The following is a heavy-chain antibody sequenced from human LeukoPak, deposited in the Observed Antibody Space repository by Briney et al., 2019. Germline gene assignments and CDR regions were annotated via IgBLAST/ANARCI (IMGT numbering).Heavy chain of an antibody. D-gene: IGHD5-12*01. J-gene: IGHJ4*02. CDR1: GYTFTGYY. CDR2: INPNSGGT. Sequence: ASVKVSCKASGYTFTGYYMHWVRRAPGQGLEWMGWINPNSGGTNYAQKFQGWVIMTRDTSISTAYMELSRLRSDDTAVYYCARDHSGYIDYWGQGTLVTVSS. CDR3: ARDHSGYIDY. V-gene: IGHV1-2*04.